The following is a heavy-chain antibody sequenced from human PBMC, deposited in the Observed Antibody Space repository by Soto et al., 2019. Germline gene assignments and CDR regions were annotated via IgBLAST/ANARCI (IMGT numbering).Heavy chain of an antibody. CDR3: AGDLPDWGAYAFDY. CDR2: IKSKINGGTT. CDR1: GFTFTNAW. Sequence: EVQLVDSGGGSVKPGGSLRLSCAASGFTFTNAWMNWVRQAPGKGLEWVGRIKSKINGGTTDYAAPVKGRFSISRDDSENTVYLQMNSLKTEDTAVYYCAGDLPDWGAYAFDYWGQGTLVTVSS. V-gene: IGHV3-15*07. D-gene: IGHD3-16*01. J-gene: IGHJ4*02.